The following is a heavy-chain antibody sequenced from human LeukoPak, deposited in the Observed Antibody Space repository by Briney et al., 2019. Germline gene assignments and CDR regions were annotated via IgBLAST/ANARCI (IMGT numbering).Heavy chain of an antibody. J-gene: IGHJ3*02. V-gene: IGHV4-59*01. CDR1: GGSISSYY. CDR2: IYYSGST. CDR3: ARDLWILTGHYGAFDI. D-gene: IGHD3-9*01. Sequence: SETLSLTCTVSGGSISSYYWSWIRQPPGKGLEWIGYIYYSGSTNYNPSLKSRVTISVDTSKNQFSLKLSSVTAADTAVYYCARDLWILTGHYGAFDIWGQGTMVTVSS.